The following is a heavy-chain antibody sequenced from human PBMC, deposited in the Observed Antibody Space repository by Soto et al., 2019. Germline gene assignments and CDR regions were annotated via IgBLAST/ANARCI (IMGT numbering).Heavy chain of an antibody. D-gene: IGHD6-13*01. CDR1: GCTFSSYL. V-gene: IGHV3-7*01. Sequence: GGSLRLSCAASGCTFSSYLMSWVRQAPGKGLEWVANIKQDGSEKYYVDSVKGRFTISRDNAKNSLYLQMNSLRAEDTAVYYCARDPRAAGFNYYYGMDVWGQGTTVTVSS. J-gene: IGHJ6*02. CDR2: IKQDGSEK. CDR3: ARDPRAAGFNYYYGMDV.